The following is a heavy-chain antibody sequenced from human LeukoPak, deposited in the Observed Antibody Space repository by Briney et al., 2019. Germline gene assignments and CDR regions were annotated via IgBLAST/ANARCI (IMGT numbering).Heavy chain of an antibody. D-gene: IGHD6-13*01. Sequence: ASVKVSCKASGYTFTGYYMHWVRQAPGQGLEWMGWINPNSGGTNYAQKFQGRVTMTRDTSISTAYMELSRLRSDDTAVYYCAKSLYSSSWYWVNWFDPWGQGTLVTVSS. CDR3: AKSLYSSSWYWVNWFDP. CDR2: INPNSGGT. J-gene: IGHJ5*02. CDR1: GYTFTGYY. V-gene: IGHV1-2*02.